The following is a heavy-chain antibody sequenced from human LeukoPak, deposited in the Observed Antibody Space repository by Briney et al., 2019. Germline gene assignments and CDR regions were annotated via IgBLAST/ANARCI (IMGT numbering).Heavy chain of an antibody. J-gene: IGHJ4*02. D-gene: IGHD6-19*01. CDR1: GFTCSSYW. CDR2: IKQDGSEK. CDR3: ARIRRGWSQNWDY. Sequence: GGSLRLSCAASGFTCSSYWMSWVRQAPGKGLEWVAIIKQDGSEKYYVDSVKGRFTISRDNAKNSLYLQMDSLRAEDTAVYYCARIRRGWSQNWDYWGQGTLVTVSS. V-gene: IGHV3-7*01.